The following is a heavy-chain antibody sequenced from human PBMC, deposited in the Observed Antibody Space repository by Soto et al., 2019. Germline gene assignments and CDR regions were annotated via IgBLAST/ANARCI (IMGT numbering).Heavy chain of an antibody. Sequence: GGSLRLSCAASGFTFRTYGMHWVRQAPGKGLEWVAVISFDGTNKYYADSVKGRFTISRDNSKNKLFLQMHSLTAEDTAVYYCAKVPPSAGDYYYYYYMDVWGKGTTVTVSS. CDR1: GFTFRTYG. CDR3: AKVPPSAGDYYYYYYMDV. J-gene: IGHJ6*03. V-gene: IGHV3-30*18. CDR2: ISFDGTNK. D-gene: IGHD2-21*02.